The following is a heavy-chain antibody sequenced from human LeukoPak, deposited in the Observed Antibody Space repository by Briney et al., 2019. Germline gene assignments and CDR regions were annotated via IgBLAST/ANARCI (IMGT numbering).Heavy chain of an antibody. CDR1: GGSSSSSSYY. J-gene: IGHJ4*02. CDR3: ATWRTAKTGFDY. Sequence: PSETLSLTCNVSGGSSSSSSYYWGWIRQPPGKGLECIGSIYYSGSPYYNPSLKSRVTISVDTSKNQFSLRLSSVTAADTAVYYCATWRTAKTGFDYWGQGTLVTVSS. CDR2: IYYSGSP. V-gene: IGHV4-39*01. D-gene: IGHD1-1*01.